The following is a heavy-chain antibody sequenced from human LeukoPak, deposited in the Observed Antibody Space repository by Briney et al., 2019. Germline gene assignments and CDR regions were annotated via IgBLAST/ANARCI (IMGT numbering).Heavy chain of an antibody. CDR1: GFTFSSYS. J-gene: IGHJ4*02. D-gene: IGHD3-10*01. Sequence: PGGSLRLSCAASGFTFSSYSMNWVRQAPGKGLEWVSYISSSSSTIYYADSVKGRFTISRDNAKNSLYLQMNSLRAEYTAVYYCARDGGLITMVRGVTPNQFDYWGQGTLVTVSS. V-gene: IGHV3-48*01. CDR3: ARDGGLITMVRGVTPNQFDY. CDR2: ISSSSSTI.